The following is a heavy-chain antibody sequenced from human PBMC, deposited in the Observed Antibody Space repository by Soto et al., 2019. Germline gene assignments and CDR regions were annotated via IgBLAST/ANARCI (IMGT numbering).Heavy chain of an antibody. CDR2: LSSDGSNE. Sequence: QVQLVESGVGVVQPGGSLRLSCTASGFTLRTYAMHWVRQAPGKGLEWVALLSSDGSNEYYADSVKGRFTTSRDTSKNTLYLQMNSLRPEDTAVYYCAKNYFDSGYLYNGFDYWGQGTLVTVSS. CDR1: GFTLRTYA. J-gene: IGHJ4*02. CDR3: AKNYFDSGYLYNGFDY. V-gene: IGHV3-30*18. D-gene: IGHD3-9*01.